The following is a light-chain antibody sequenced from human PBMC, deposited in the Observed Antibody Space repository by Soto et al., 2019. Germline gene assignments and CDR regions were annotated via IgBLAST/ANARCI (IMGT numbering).Light chain of an antibody. CDR2: DND. V-gene: IGLV1-51*01. CDR1: WSNIEKHL. Sequence: QYVLTQPPSVSAAPGQKVSISCSGSWSNIEKHLVCWYQQLPGTAPKLLIYDNDKRPSGIPDRFSGSKSGTSATLGITGLQTVDEADYYCGAWDDILRAYVFGTGTKLTVL. CDR3: GAWDDILRAYV. J-gene: IGLJ1*01.